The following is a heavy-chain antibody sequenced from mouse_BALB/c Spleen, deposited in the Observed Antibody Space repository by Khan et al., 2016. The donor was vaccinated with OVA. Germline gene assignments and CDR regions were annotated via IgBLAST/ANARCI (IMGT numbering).Heavy chain of an antibody. D-gene: IGHD2-4*01. CDR2: INYSGNT. J-gene: IGHJ3*01. CDR3: ARKDYYDYDPFPY. Sequence: SGPGLVKPSQSLSLTCTVTGYSITSEYAWNWIRQFPGNKLEWMGYINYSGNTRSNPSLKSRTSITRDTSKNQFFLLLNSVTTEDTATYYCARKDYYDYDPFPYWGKGTLVTVSA. V-gene: IGHV3-2*02. CDR1: GYSITSEYA.